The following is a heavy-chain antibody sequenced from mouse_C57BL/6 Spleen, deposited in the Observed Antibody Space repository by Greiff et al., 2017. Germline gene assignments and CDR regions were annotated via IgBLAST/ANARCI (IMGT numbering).Heavy chain of an antibody. D-gene: IGHD6-1*01. CDR3: ARDSSLSHFDY. CDR1: GFTFSDYY. CDR2: INYDGSST. J-gene: IGHJ2*01. Sequence: EVQVVESEGGLVQPGSSMKLSCTASGFTFSDYYMAWVRQVPEKGLEWVANINYDGSSTYYLDSLKSRFIISRDNAKNILYLQMSSLKSEDTATYYCARDSSLSHFDYWGQGTTLTVSS. V-gene: IGHV5-16*01.